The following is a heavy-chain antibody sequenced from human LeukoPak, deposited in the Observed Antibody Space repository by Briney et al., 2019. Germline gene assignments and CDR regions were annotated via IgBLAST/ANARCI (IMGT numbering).Heavy chain of an antibody. V-gene: IGHV3-74*01. J-gene: IGHJ5*02. CDR2: INTDGSST. Sequence: GGSLRLSCAASGFTFSSYWMHWVRQAPGKGLVWVSRINTDGSSTSYADSVKGRFTISRDNAKNTLYLQMNSLRVEDTAVYYCARERGNSWFAFDLWGQGTRVTVSS. D-gene: IGHD6-13*01. CDR1: GFTFSSYW. CDR3: ARERGNSWFAFDL.